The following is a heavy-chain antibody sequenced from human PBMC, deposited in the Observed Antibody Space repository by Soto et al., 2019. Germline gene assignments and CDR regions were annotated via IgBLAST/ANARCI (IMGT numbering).Heavy chain of an antibody. J-gene: IGHJ4*02. CDR2: ISHGGST. Sequence: QVQLQESGPGLVKPSQTLSLTCTVSGGSINSGGYCWSWIRQHPGKGLEWIGCISHGGSTSYNASLKSRVTISVDTSKNQFSLKLSSVTAADTAVYYCSSGILVWGQGTLITVSS. CDR3: SSGILV. D-gene: IGHD5-18*01. V-gene: IGHV4-31*03. CDR1: GGSINSGGYC.